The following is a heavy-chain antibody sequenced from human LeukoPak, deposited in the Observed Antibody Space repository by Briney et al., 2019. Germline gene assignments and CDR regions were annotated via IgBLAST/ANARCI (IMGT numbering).Heavy chain of an antibody. CDR3: ARESERNDGWFDP. CDR1: GYTFRIHD. CDR2: VSPKTGRT. Sequence: ASVLVSCKASGYTFRIHDINWVRQAPGQGLEWMGWVSPKTGRTGYAQKFQGRVYMTTNASLSTAYMELSSLRSDDTVVYFCARESERNDGWFDPWGQGTLVTVSS. J-gene: IGHJ5*02. V-gene: IGHV1-8*01. D-gene: IGHD1-1*01.